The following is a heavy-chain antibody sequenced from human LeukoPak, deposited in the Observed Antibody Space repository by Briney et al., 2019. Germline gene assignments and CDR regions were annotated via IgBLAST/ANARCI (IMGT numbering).Heavy chain of an antibody. J-gene: IGHJ3*01. CDR1: GYSFTSYC. CDR3: GMSGDRVPLQDDVLDV. D-gene: IGHD1-26*01. Sequence: GESLKISCKVSGYSFTSYCIGWVRQMPGKGLEWMGIIYPGDSGPTYSPSFQGQVTISVDKSINTAYLQWSSLQASDTAMYYCGMSGDRVPLQDDVLDVWGQGIMVTVST. V-gene: IGHV5-51*01. CDR2: IYPGDSGP.